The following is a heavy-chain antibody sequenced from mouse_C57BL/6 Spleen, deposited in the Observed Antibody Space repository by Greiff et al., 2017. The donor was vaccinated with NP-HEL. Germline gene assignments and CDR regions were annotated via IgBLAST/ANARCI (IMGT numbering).Heavy chain of an antibody. D-gene: IGHD1-1*01. CDR1: GYTFTDYY. V-gene: IGHV1-19*01. J-gene: IGHJ2*01. Sequence: EVQLQQSGPVLVKPGASVKMSCKASGYTFTDYYMNWVKQSHGKSLEWIGVINPYNGGTSYNQKFKGKATLTVDKSSSTAYMELNSLTSEDSAVYYCARGYYGSDYWGQGTTLTVSS. CDR3: ARGYYGSDY. CDR2: INPYNGGT.